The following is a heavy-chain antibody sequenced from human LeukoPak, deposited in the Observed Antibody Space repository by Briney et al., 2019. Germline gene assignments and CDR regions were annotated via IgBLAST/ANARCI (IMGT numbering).Heavy chain of an antibody. CDR2: IYSGGST. Sequence: GGSLRLSCAASGFTVSSNEMRWVRQAPGKGLEWVSVIYSGGSTYYADSVKGRFTISRDNSKNTLYLQMNSLRAEDTAVYYCARAPSAILAHDYWGQGTLVTVSS. J-gene: IGHJ4*02. CDR3: ARAPSAILAHDY. CDR1: GFTVSSNE. V-gene: IGHV3-66*01. D-gene: IGHD1-26*01.